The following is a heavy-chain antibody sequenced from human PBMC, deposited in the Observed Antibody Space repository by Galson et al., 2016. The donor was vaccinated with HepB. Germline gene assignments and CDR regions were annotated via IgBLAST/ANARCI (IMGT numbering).Heavy chain of an antibody. D-gene: IGHD3-3*01. V-gene: IGHV3-7*01. CDR1: GFTFNAYW. J-gene: IGHJ4*02. CDR3: SNSFWSGLY. Sequence: SLRLSCAASGFTFNAYWMTWVRQTPGKGLEWLSNIKEDGTDTHYLDSVKDRFTISRDNAKKTLYLQMNRMRVEDTAVYYCSNSFWSGLYWGQGPLVTVSS. CDR2: IKEDGTDT.